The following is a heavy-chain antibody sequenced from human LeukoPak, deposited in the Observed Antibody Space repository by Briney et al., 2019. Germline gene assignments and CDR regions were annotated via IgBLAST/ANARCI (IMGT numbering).Heavy chain of an antibody. CDR2: IYYSGST. D-gene: IGHD3-22*01. V-gene: IGHV4-59*01. J-gene: IGHJ4*02. CDR3: ARDRYDSSGYSYFDY. Sequence: SETLSLTCTVSGGSISSYYWSWIRQPPGKGLEWIGYIYYSGSTNYNPSLKSRVTISVDTSKNQFSLKLSSVTAADTAVYYCARDRYDSSGYSYFDYWGQGTLVTVSS. CDR1: GGSISSYY.